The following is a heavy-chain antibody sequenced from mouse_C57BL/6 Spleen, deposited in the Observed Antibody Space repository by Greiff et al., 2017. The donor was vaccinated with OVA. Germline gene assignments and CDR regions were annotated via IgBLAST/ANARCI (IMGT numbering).Heavy chain of an antibody. CDR1: GYTFTGYW. V-gene: IGHV1-9*01. CDR3: ASHYNKVWYFDV. J-gene: IGHJ1*03. D-gene: IGHD2-5*01. Sequence: VQVVESGAELMKPGASVKLSCKATGYTFTGYWIEWVKQRPGHGLEWIGEILPGSGSTTYNEKFKGKATFTADTSSNTPYMQLSSLTTEDSAIYYCASHYNKVWYFDVWGTGTTVTVSS. CDR2: ILPGSGST.